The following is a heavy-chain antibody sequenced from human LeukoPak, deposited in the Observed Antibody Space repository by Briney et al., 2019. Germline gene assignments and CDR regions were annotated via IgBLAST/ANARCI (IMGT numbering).Heavy chain of an antibody. V-gene: IGHV3-23*01. J-gene: IGHJ6*02. Sequence: PGGSLRLSCAASGFTFSSYAMSWVRQAPGKGLEWVSAISGSGGSTYYADSVKGRFTISRDNSKNTLYLQMNSLRAEDTAVYYRARTVYSSGWFGPNYYYGMDVWGQGTTVTVSS. CDR3: ARTVYSSGWFGPNYYYGMDV. CDR1: GFTFSSYA. CDR2: ISGSGGST. D-gene: IGHD6-19*01.